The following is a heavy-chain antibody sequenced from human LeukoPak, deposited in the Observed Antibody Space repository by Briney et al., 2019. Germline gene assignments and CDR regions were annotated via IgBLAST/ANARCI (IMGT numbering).Heavy chain of an antibody. CDR3: ARDYYDSSGYHDAFDM. V-gene: IGHV4-34*01. CDR1: GGSFSGYY. CDR2: INHSGST. D-gene: IGHD3-22*01. Sequence: SETLSLTCAVYGGSFSGYYWSWIRQPPGKGLEWIGEINHSGSTNYNPSLKSRVTISVDTSKNQFSLKLSSVTAADTAVYYCARDYYDSSGYHDAFDMWGQGTMVTVSS. J-gene: IGHJ3*02.